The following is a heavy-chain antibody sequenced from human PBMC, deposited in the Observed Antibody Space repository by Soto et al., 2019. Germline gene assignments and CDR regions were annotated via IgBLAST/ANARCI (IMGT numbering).Heavy chain of an antibody. J-gene: IGHJ3*02. CDR3: SHSPSGMYSSGCNDGLDI. CDR2: IYSDDDK. Sequence: PTLVNPTQTLTLTCTFSWFSLSTSGVGVGWIRQPPGKPLEWLALIYSDDDKRYSPSLKSRLTITKDTSKKKVVRTLSNMDPVDTATYYCSHSPSGMYSSGCNDGLDIWGQETMVTVSS. D-gene: IGHD6-19*01. CDR1: WFSLSTSGVG. V-gene: IGHV2-5*02.